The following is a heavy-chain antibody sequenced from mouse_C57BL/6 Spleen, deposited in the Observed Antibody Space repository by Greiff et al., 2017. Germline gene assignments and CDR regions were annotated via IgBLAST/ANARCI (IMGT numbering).Heavy chain of an antibody. Sequence: QVQLQQPGAELVMPGASVTLSCKASGYTFTRYWMHWVKQRPGQGLEWIGEIDPSASYTNYNQKFKGKSTLTVDKSSSTAYMQLSSLTSEDSAVYYCARFTTVVATGYFDYWGQGTTLTVSS. CDR2: IDPSASYT. V-gene: IGHV1-69*01. CDR1: GYTFTRYW. CDR3: ARFTTVVATGYFDY. J-gene: IGHJ2*01. D-gene: IGHD1-1*01.